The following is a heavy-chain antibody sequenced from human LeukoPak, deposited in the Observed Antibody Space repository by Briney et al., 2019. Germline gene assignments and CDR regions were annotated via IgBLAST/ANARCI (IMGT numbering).Heavy chain of an antibody. CDR1: GFTFNNYA. CDR2: ISWSSGNI. Sequence: PGGSLRLSCAASGFTFNNYAMHWVRQAPGKGLEWVSGISWSSGNIGYADSVKGRFTISRDNAKNSLYLQMNSLRAEDTAFYYCTKPRVLSPGVFDIWGQGTMVTVYS. J-gene: IGHJ3*02. D-gene: IGHD2-8*02. CDR3: TKPRVLSPGVFDI. V-gene: IGHV3-9*01.